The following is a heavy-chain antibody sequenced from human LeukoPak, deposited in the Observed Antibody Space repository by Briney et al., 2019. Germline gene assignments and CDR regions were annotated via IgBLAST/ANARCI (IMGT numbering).Heavy chain of an antibody. J-gene: IGHJ4*02. CDR3: AHRGGPWQVVITTSGDYFDY. V-gene: IGHV2-5*02. CDR2: IYWDDDK. Sequence: SGPTLVKPTHTLTLTCTFSGFSLSTSGVGVGWIRQPPGKALEWLALIYWDDDKRYSPSLKSRLTITKDTSKNQVVLTMTNMDPVDTATYYCAHRGGPWQVVITTSGDYFDYWGQGTLVTVSS. CDR1: GFSLSTSGVG. D-gene: IGHD3-22*01.